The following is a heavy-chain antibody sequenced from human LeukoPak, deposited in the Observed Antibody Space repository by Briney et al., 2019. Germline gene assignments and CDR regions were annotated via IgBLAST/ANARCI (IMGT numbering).Heavy chain of an antibody. J-gene: IGHJ3*02. CDR2: ISSNGGST. Sequence: GGSLRLSCSASGFTFSSYAMHWVRQAPGKGLEYVSAISSNGGSTYYADSVKGRFTISRDNSKNTLYLQMSSLRAEDTTVYYCVKSAGFDWLSPLDAFDIWGQGTMVTVSS. D-gene: IGHD3-9*01. CDR1: GFTFSSYA. CDR3: VKSAGFDWLSPLDAFDI. V-gene: IGHV3-64D*09.